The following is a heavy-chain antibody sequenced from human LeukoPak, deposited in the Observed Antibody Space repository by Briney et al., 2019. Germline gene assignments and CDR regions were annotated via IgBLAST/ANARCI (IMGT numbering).Heavy chain of an antibody. CDR3: AKYLYTPGSFYDY. Sequence: GGSLRLSCAASGFTFASYAMTWVRQAPGKGLEWVSAINSNGGSTCYADSVKGRFTISRDNSKNTLFLQMNSLRAEDTALYYCAKYLYTPGSFYDYWGQGPLVTVSS. CDR2: INSNGGST. V-gene: IGHV3-23*01. D-gene: IGHD3-10*01. CDR1: GFTFASYA. J-gene: IGHJ4*02.